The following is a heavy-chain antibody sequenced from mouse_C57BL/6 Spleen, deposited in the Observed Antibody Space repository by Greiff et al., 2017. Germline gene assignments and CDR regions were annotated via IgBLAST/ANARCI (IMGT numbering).Heavy chain of an antibody. CDR2: ISYDGSN. D-gene: IGHD1-1*01. CDR1: GYSITSGYY. CDR3: ARGPLYYGSSSSWYFDV. Sequence: EVQLQESGPGLVKPSQSLSLTCSVTGYSITSGYYWNWIRQFPGNKLEWMGYISYDGSNNYNPSLKNRNTITRDTSKNQFFLKLNSVTTEDTATYYCARGPLYYGSSSSWYFDVWGTGTTVTVSS. J-gene: IGHJ1*03. V-gene: IGHV3-6*01.